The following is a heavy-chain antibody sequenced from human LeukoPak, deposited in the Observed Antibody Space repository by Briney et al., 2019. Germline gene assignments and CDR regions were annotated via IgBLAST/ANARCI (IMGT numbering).Heavy chain of an antibody. CDR3: SREGCGATGCYTNDY. V-gene: IGHV3-7*01. D-gene: IGHD2-21*01. J-gene: IGHJ4*02. CDR2: IKEAGSEK. CDR1: GFTFSNYW. Sequence: GGSLRLSCAASGFTFSNYWMSWVRQAPGKGLEFMANIKEAGSEKYYVDSVKGRFTISRDNDKNLEHLQMNSLRAEDTAVYYCSREGCGATGCYTNDYWGQGTLVTVSS.